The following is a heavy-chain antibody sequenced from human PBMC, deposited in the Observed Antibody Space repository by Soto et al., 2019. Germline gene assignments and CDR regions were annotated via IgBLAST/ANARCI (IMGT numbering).Heavy chain of an antibody. D-gene: IGHD6-19*01. V-gene: IGHV1-2*02. CDR1: GYTFIDYY. Sequence: QVQLVQSGAEVKKPGASVKVSCEASGYTFIDYYMHWVRQAPGQGFEWMGRISPKSGGTNYAQKFQGRVTMAWDTSLRTAYMQLSSLMSEDTAVYYCARPPGYISDWYYFDLWGQGTLVTVSS. CDR2: ISPKSGGT. CDR3: ARPPGYISDWYYFDL. J-gene: IGHJ4*02.